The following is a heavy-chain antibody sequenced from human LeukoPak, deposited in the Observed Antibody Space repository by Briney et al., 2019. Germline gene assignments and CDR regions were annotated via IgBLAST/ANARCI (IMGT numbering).Heavy chain of an antibody. CDR1: GFTFSNAW. V-gene: IGHV3-15*01. CDR3: ARVGRGYSFKVYYFDY. CDR2: IKSKTDGGTT. Sequence: GGSLRLSCAASGFTFSNAWMSWVRQAPGKGLEWVGRIKSKTDGGTTDYAAPVKGRFTISRDNSKNTLFLQMNSLRAEDTAVYFCARVGRGYSFKVYYFDYWGQGTLVTVSS. D-gene: IGHD5-18*01. J-gene: IGHJ4*02.